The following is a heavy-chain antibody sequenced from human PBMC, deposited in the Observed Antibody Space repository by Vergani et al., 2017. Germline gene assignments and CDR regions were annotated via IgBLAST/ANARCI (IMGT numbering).Heavy chain of an antibody. Sequence: QVQLQESGPGLVKPSETLSLTCTVSGGSVSSGSYYWSWIRQPAGKGLEWIGYIYYSGSTNYNPSLKSRVTISVDTSKNQFSLKLSSVTAADTAVYYCARAGDFWSGSPVSDYYYYMDVWGKGTTVTVSS. CDR2: IYYSGST. J-gene: IGHJ6*03. CDR1: GGSVSSGSYY. D-gene: IGHD3-3*01. V-gene: IGHV4-61*10. CDR3: ARAGDFWSGSPVSDYYYYMDV.